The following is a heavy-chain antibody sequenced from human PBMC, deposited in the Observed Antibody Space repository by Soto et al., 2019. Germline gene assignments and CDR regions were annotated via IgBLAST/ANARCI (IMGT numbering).Heavy chain of an antibody. Sequence: EVQLVESGGGVVQPGGSLRLSCGASGFTFSNYWMHWVRQVPGEGLVWVSRINGDGSFTRFADSVKGRFTISRDNAKNTLYLQMNGLRAEDTAVYYCARVGGGSGNFDYWGQGTLVTVSS. CDR3: ARVGGGSGNFDY. V-gene: IGHV3-74*01. D-gene: IGHD3-10*01. CDR2: INGDGSFT. CDR1: GFTFSNYW. J-gene: IGHJ4*02.